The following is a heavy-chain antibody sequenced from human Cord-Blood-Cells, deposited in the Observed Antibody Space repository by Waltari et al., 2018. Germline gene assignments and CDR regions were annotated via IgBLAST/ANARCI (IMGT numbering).Heavy chain of an antibody. J-gene: IGHJ4*02. Sequence: QVQLPQWGAGLLKPSETLSLTCAVYGVSFIGSYWSWIRQPPGKGLEWIGEINHSGSTNYNPSLKSRVTISVDTSKNQFSLKLSSVTAADTAVYYCARGRGAARHFDYWGQGTLVTVSS. CDR3: ARGRGAARHFDY. V-gene: IGHV4-34*01. CDR2: INHSGST. CDR1: GVSFIGSY. D-gene: IGHD6-6*01.